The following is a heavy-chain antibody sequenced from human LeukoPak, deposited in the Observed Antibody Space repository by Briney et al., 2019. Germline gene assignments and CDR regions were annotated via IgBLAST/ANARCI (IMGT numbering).Heavy chain of an antibody. CDR1: GFTFSSYA. D-gene: IGHD4-17*01. V-gene: IGHV3-23*01. CDR3: GRDPNGDYVGAFDFQR. J-gene: IGHJ1*01. Sequence: GGSLRLSCAASGFTFSSYAMTWVRQAPGKGLEWVSSIKASGDGTYYADSVKGRFTISRDNYRNSLYLQMNSLRTEDTAVYYCGRDPNGDYVGAFDFQRWGQGTLVTVSS. CDR2: IKASGDGT.